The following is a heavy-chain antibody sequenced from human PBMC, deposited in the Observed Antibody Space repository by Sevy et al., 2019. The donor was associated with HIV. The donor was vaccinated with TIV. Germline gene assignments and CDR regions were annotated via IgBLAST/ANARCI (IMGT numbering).Heavy chain of an antibody. J-gene: IGHJ4*02. D-gene: IGHD2-21*02. CDR2: ISYSGTNK. Sequence: GGSLRLSCAASGFTFTLYAIHWVRQAPGKGLEWVALISYSGTNKYYADSVKGRFTISRDDSKNTAYLQMKNLRTDDTAVYYCARVAVEYCTDDCYHRFDYWGQGPQVTVPS. CDR3: ARVAVEYCTDDCYHRFDY. V-gene: IGHV3-30-3*01. CDR1: GFTFTLYA.